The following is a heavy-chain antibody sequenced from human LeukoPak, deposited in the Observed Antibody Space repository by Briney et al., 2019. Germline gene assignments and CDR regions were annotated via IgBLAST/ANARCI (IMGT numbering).Heavy chain of an antibody. CDR3: ARARCSSTSCYFDYYYYYMDV. J-gene: IGHJ6*03. CDR1: GGSISSGGYY. Sequence: PSETLSLTCTVSGGSISSGGYYWSWIRQPPGKGLEWIGYIYHSGSTYYNPSLKSRVTISVDRSKNQFSLKLSSVTAADTAVYYCARARCSSTSCYFDYYYYYMDVWGKGTTVTVSS. V-gene: IGHV4-30-2*01. CDR2: IYHSGST. D-gene: IGHD2-2*01.